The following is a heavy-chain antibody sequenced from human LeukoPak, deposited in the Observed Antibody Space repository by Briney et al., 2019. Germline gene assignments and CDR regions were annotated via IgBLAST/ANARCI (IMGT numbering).Heavy chain of an antibody. J-gene: IGHJ4*02. CDR1: GFTFTTYW. D-gene: IGHD3-10*01. V-gene: IGHV3-7*01. CDR3: AKDPGFLISYGSGYYFDY. Sequence: GESLRLSCAASGFTFTTYWMSWVRQAPGKGLEWVANIKQDGTEKYYVDSVKGRFTISRDNSKNTLYLQMNSLRAEDTAVYYCAKDPGFLISYGSGYYFDYWGQGTLVTVSS. CDR2: IKQDGTEK.